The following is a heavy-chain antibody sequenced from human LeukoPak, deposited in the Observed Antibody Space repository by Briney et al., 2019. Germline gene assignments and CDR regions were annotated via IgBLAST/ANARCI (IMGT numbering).Heavy chain of an antibody. CDR3: ARDANAGYSVNWFDP. J-gene: IGHJ5*01. CDR2: IWYDGSNK. D-gene: IGHD5/OR15-5a*01. Sequence: PGGSLRLSCAASGFTFSSYGMHWVRQAPGKGLEWVAVIWYDGSNKYYADSVKGRFTIPRDNSKNTLYLQMDSLRAEDTAIYYCARDANAGYSVNWFDPWGQGTLVTVSS. CDR1: GFTFSSYG. V-gene: IGHV3-33*01.